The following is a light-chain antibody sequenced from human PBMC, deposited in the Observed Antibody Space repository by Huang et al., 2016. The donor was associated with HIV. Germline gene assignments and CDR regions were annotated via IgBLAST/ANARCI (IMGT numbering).Light chain of an antibody. J-gene: IGKJ1*01. CDR1: QDINTY. CDR2: ATS. CDR3: QQYYSFPLT. V-gene: IGKV1-8*01. Sequence: AIRITQSPSSLSASTGDKASITCRASQDINTYLAWYQQKPGKPPSLLIYATSTLQSGVPARFSGSGSGTDFTLTITHLQSEDFATYYWQQYYSFPLTFGQGSQVEV.